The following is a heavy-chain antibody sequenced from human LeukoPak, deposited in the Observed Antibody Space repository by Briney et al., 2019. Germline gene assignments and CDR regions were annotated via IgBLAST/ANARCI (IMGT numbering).Heavy chain of an antibody. CDR2: IYYSGST. V-gene: IGHV4-59*01. J-gene: IGHJ4*02. Sequence: PSETLSLTCTVSGGSISSYYWSWIRQPPGKGLEWIGYIYYSGSTNYNPSLKSRVTISVDTSKNQFSLKLSSVTAADTAVYYCARNAFDWLLYGLDYFDYWGQGTLVTVSS. CDR1: GGSISSYY. D-gene: IGHD3-9*01. CDR3: ARNAFDWLLYGLDYFDY.